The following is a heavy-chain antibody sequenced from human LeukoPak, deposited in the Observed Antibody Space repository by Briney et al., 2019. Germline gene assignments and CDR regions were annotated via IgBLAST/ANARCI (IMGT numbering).Heavy chain of an antibody. J-gene: IGHJ4*02. CDR2: ISYDGSNK. D-gene: IGHD6-19*01. CDR3: ARGIDSSGWLDY. Sequence: GGSLRLSCAASGFTFSSYGMHWVRQAPGKGLEWVAVISYDGSNKYYADSVKGRFTISRDNSKNTLYLQMNSLRVEDTAVYYCARGIDSSGWLDYWGQGTLVTVSS. CDR1: GFTFSSYG. V-gene: IGHV3-30*03.